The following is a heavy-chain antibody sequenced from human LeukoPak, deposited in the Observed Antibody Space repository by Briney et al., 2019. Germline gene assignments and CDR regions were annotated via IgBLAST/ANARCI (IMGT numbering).Heavy chain of an antibody. CDR3: ARHPYYYDSSGYPYFDY. D-gene: IGHD3-22*01. Sequence: PSETLSLTCTVSGGSISSYYWSWIRQPAGKGLEWIGRIYTSGSTNYNPSLKSRVTMSVDTSKNQCSLKLSSVTAADTALYYCARHPYYYDSSGYPYFDYWGQGTLVTVSS. CDR1: GGSISSYY. V-gene: IGHV4-4*07. J-gene: IGHJ4*02. CDR2: IYTSGST.